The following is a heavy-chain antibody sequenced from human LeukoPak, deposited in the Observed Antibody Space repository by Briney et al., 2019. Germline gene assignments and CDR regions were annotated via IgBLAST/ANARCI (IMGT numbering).Heavy chain of an antibody. J-gene: IGHJ5*02. CDR3: ARGSGSSTRGWFDP. Sequence: HPGGSLRLSCAASGFTFSSNAMHWVRQAPGKGLEWVAVISYDASNKYYADSVKGRFTISRHNSKNTLYLQMNSLRGEDTSVYYCARGSGSSTRGWFDPWGQGTLVTVSS. CDR1: GFTFSSNA. D-gene: IGHD6-13*01. V-gene: IGHV3-30-3*01. CDR2: ISYDASNK.